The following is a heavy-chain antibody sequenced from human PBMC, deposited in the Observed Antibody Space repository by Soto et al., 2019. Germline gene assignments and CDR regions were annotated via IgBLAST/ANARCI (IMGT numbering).Heavy chain of an antibody. D-gene: IGHD2-2*01. CDR1: GFTFSSYG. CDR3: EKGLSARFIVLVTAARVAWFDP. Sequence: LRLSCAASGFTFSSYGMHWVRQAPGKGLEWVAVISYDGSNKYYADSVKGRFTISRDNSKDTLYLQMNSLRAEDTAVYYCEKGLSARFIVLVTAARVAWFDPWGQGTLVTVSS. V-gene: IGHV3-30*18. J-gene: IGHJ5*02. CDR2: ISYDGSNK.